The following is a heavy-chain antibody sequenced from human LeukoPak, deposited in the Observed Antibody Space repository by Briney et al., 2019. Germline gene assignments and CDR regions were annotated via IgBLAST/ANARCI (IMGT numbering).Heavy chain of an antibody. J-gene: IGHJ6*03. CDR1: GYTFTSYG. Sequence: ASVKVSCKASGYTFTSYGISWVRQAPGQGLEWMGWISAYNGNTNYAQKLQGRVTITRNTSISTAYMELSSLRFEDTAVYYCAREVWDDYGDYWDYYYYYMDVWGKGTTVTVSS. V-gene: IGHV1-18*01. CDR2: ISAYNGNT. D-gene: IGHD4-17*01. CDR3: AREVWDDYGDYWDYYYYYMDV.